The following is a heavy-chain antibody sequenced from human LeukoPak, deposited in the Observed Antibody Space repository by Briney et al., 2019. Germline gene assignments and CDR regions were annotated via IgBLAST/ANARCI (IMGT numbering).Heavy chain of an antibody. Sequence: GGSLRLSCAASGFTFSSYTMNWVRQPPGKGLEWVSSISRSSADIYYADSVKGRFTISRDNSKNTLYLQMNSLRAEDTAVYYCARVSYGGNSEFGYWGQGTLVTVSS. D-gene: IGHD4-23*01. J-gene: IGHJ4*02. CDR2: ISRSSADI. CDR1: GFTFSSYT. CDR3: ARVSYGGNSEFGY. V-gene: IGHV3-21*01.